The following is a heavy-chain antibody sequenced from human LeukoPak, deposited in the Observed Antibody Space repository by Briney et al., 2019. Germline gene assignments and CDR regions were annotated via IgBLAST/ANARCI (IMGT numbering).Heavy chain of an antibody. Sequence: GGSLRLSCAASGFTVSSNYMSWGRQAPGKGREWGSVIYSGGSTYYADSVKGRVTISIDNSKNTLYLQMNSQRAEDTAVYYCGRELGLVATSDWGQGTLVTVSS. CDR1: GFTVSSNY. D-gene: IGHD5-12*01. CDR2: IYSGGST. CDR3: GRELGLVATSD. J-gene: IGHJ4*02. V-gene: IGHV3-66*02.